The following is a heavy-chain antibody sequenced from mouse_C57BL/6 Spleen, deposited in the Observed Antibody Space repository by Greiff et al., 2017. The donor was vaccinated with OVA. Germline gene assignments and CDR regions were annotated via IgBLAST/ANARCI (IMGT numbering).Heavy chain of an antibody. Sequence: EVQGVESGPELVKPGASVKISCKASGYSFTGYYMNWVKQSPEKSLEWIGEINPSTGGTTYNQKFKAKATLTVDKSSSTAYMQLKSLTSEDSAVYYCARREGAMDYWGQGTSVTVSS. J-gene: IGHJ4*01. CDR2: INPSTGGT. V-gene: IGHV1-42*01. CDR1: GYSFTGYY. CDR3: ARREGAMDY.